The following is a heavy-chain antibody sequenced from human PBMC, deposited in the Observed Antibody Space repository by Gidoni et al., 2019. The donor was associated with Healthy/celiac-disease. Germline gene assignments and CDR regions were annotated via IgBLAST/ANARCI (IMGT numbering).Heavy chain of an antibody. J-gene: IGHJ4*02. V-gene: IGHV5-51*01. CDR1: VSSFTRYW. CDR3: ASSPTGRWLQYYYFDY. Sequence: EVQLVQSGAEVKKPGESLKISCKGSVSSFTRYWIGWVRQMPGKGLEWMGIIYPGDSDTRYSPSFQGQVTISADKSISTAYLQWSSLKASDTAMYYCASSPTGRWLQYYYFDYWGQGTLVTVSS. D-gene: IGHD5-12*01. CDR2: IYPGDSDT.